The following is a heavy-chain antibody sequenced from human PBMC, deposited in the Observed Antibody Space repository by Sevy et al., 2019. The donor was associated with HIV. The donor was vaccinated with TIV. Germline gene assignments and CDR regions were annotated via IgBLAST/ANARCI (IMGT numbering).Heavy chain of an antibody. CDR3: ITDPGYSGYDEEVINYYYYGMDV. J-gene: IGHJ6*02. Sequence: GGSLRLSCAASGITFSSAWMSWVRQAPGKGLEWVGRIKSKIDGGTIDYAAPVKGRFAISREDSKNTLYLQMSSLKTEDTAVYYCITDPGYSGYDEEVINYYYYGMDVWGQGTTVTVSS. V-gene: IGHV3-15*01. CDR2: IKSKIDGGTI. D-gene: IGHD5-12*01. CDR1: GITFSSAW.